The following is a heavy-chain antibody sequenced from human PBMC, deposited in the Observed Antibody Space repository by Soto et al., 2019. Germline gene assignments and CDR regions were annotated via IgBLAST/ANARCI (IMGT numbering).Heavy chain of an antibody. CDR1: GGPISSSSYY. CDR2: IYYSGST. Sequence: PSETLSLTCTVSGGPISSSSYYWGWIRQPPRKGLEWIGSIYYSGSTYYNPSLKSRVTISVDTSKNQFSLKLSSVTAADTAVYYCARRIIALEIFVSWGQGTVVTVSS. D-gene: IGHD3-10*01. CDR3: ARRIIALEIFVS. J-gene: IGHJ4*02. V-gene: IGHV4-39*01.